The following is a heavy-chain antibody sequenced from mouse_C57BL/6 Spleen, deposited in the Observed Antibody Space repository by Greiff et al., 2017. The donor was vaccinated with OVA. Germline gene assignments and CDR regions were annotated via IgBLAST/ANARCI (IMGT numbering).Heavy chain of an antibody. J-gene: IGHJ2*01. CDR1: GFTFSSYA. CDR3: ARALITTVVFDY. V-gene: IGHV5-4*03. Sequence: EVMLVESGGGLVKPGGSLKLSCAASGFTFSSYAMSWVRQTPEKRLEWVATISDGGSYTYYPDNVKGRFTISRDNAKNNLYLQMSHLKSEDTAMYYCARALITTVVFDYWGQGTTLTVSS. D-gene: IGHD1-1*01. CDR2: ISDGGSYT.